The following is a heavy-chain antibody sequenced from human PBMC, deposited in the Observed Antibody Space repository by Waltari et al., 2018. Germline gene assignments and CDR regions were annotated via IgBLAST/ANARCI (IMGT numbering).Heavy chain of an antibody. CDR3: ARMIVVVITHDAFDI. CDR1: GFTISSYS. V-gene: IGHV3-21*01. CDR2: ISSSSSYI. Sequence: EVQLVESGGGLVKPGGSLRLSCAASGFTISSYSMNWVRQAPGKGLEWVSSISSSSSYIYYADSVKGRFTISRDNAKNSLYLQMNSLRAEDTAVYYCARMIVVVITHDAFDIWGQGTMVTVSS. J-gene: IGHJ3*02. D-gene: IGHD3-22*01.